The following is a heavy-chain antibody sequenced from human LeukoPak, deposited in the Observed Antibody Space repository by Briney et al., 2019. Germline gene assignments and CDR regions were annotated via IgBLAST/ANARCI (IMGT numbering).Heavy chain of an antibody. CDR3: ARGPAYHFDY. Sequence: GGSLRLSCAASGFTFGSYWMQWVRQAPGKGLVWVSRIDGDGSSTNYADSVKGRFTISRDNAKNTLYLQMNSLRAEDTAVYYCARGPAYHFDYWGQGTLVTVSS. V-gene: IGHV3-74*01. CDR2: IDGDGSST. CDR1: GFTFGSYW. J-gene: IGHJ4*02.